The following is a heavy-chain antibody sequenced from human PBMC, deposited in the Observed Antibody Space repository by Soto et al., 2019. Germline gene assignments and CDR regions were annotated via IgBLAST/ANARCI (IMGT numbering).Heavy chain of an antibody. J-gene: IGHJ5*02. V-gene: IGHV4-34*01. CDR2: LDHSGSP. CDR3: ARAYSSGWYWFDP. Sequence: PLETLSLTCAVSGGSFSGYYWSWIRQPPGKGLEWIGELDHSGSPNYNPSLNSRVTMSIDTSKSQFSLKLNSVTAADTAVYFCARAYSSGWYWFDPWGQGTLVTVSS. CDR1: GGSFSGYY. D-gene: IGHD6-19*01.